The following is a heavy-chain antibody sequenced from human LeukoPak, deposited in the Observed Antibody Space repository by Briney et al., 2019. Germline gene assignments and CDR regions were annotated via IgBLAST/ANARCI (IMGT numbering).Heavy chain of an antibody. CDR2: ISSGSSYI. Sequence: GGSLRLSCAASGFTFSNYYMNWVRQAPGKGLEWVSSISSGSSYIYYADSLKGRFTISRDNAKNSLYLQMNSLRAEDTAVYYCATGVRGYNSALDYSGQGTLVTVSP. CDR3: ATGVRGYNSALDY. V-gene: IGHV3-21*01. J-gene: IGHJ4*02. D-gene: IGHD6-19*01. CDR1: GFTFSNYY.